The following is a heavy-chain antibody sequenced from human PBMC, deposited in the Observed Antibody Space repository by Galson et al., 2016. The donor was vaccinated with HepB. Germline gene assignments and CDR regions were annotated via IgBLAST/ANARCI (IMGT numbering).Heavy chain of an antibody. V-gene: IGHV3-30-3*01. J-gene: IGHJ6*04. D-gene: IGHD1-1*01. CDR2: ISNDGSNK. CDR3: ARFIASPWNDYYYYGMDV. Sequence: APGKGLEWLAVISNDGSNKYFADSVKGRFTISRDNSKNTLYLQMNSLRAEDTAVYYCARFIASPWNDYYYYGMDVWGKGTTVTVSS.